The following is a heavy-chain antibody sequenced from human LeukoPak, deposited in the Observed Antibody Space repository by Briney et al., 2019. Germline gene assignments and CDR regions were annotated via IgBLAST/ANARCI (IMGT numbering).Heavy chain of an antibody. V-gene: IGHV4-34*01. CDR1: GGSFSGYY. CDR2: INHSGST. CDR3: ATQYCSGGSCYSGYY. Sequence: SETLSLTCAVYGGSFSGYYWSWIRQPPGKGLEWIGEINHSGSTNYNPSLKSRVTISVDTSKNQFSLKLSSVTAADTAVYYCATQYCSGGSCYSGYYRGQGTLVTVSS. J-gene: IGHJ4*02. D-gene: IGHD2-15*01.